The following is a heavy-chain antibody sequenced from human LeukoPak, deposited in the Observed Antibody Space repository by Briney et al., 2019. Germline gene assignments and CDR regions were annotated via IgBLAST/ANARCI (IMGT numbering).Heavy chain of an antibody. V-gene: IGHV3-30*18. CDR1: GFTFSSYG. J-gene: IGHJ4*02. D-gene: IGHD3-22*01. CDR2: ISYDGSNK. Sequence: GGSLRLSCAASGFTFSSYGMHWVRQAPGKGLEWVAVISYDGSNKYYADSVKGRFTISRDNSKNTLYLQMNSLRAEDTAVYYCAKAEATYYYDSSGYPGSDYWGQGTLVTVSS. CDR3: AKAEATYYYDSSGYPGSDY.